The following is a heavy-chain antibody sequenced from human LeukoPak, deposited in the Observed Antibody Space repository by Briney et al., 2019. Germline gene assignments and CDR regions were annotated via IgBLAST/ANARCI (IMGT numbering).Heavy chain of an antibody. CDR2: INWNGGSA. D-gene: IGHD3-22*01. CDR1: GFTFDDYA. CDR3: ARGLMGGYPRFDY. Sequence: GGSLRLSCAASGFTFDDYAMHWVRQAPGKGLEWASGINWNGGSANYADSVKGRFTISRDNAKNSLYLQMNSLKDEDTALYYCARGLMGGYPRFDYWGQGNLVTVSS. V-gene: IGHV3-20*04. J-gene: IGHJ4*02.